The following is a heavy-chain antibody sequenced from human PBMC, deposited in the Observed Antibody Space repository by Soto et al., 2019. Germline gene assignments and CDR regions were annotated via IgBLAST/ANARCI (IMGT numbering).Heavy chain of an antibody. J-gene: IGHJ6*02. D-gene: IGHD5-12*01. V-gene: IGHV1-69*06. CDR2: IIPIFGTA. Sequence: GAPVEVSCKASGGTYRSYAISWVRQGPGEGVGWMGGIIPIFGTANYAQKFQGRVTITADKSTSTAYMELSSLRSEDTAVYYCARSPRYSGYTFQPYYYGMDVWGQGTTVTVSS. CDR3: ARSPRYSGYTFQPYYYGMDV. CDR1: GGTYRSYA.